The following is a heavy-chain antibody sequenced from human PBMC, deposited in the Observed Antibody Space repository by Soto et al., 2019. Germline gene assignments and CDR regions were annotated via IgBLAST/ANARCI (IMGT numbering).Heavy chain of an antibody. CDR1: GFTVNTNY. D-gene: IGHD1-26*01. CDR3: ARVFVVGRTGYYMDV. J-gene: IGHJ6*03. Sequence: EVQLVESGGGLVQPGGSLRLSCAASGFTVNTNYMTWVRQTPGRGLEWVSVIYSGGTTYYADSVKGRFSISRDNSKNTLYLQMNSLRAEDTAVYYCARVFVVGRTGYYMDVWGKGTTVTVSS. V-gene: IGHV3-66*01. CDR2: IYSGGTT.